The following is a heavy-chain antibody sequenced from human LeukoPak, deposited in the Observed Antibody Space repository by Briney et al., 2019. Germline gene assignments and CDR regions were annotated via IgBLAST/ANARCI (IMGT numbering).Heavy chain of an antibody. CDR1: GGSISSGSYY. CDR3: ARGGAYSSSRVSFDY. D-gene: IGHD6-6*01. V-gene: IGHV4-61*02. CDR2: IYRSGST. Sequence: SETLSLTCTVSGGSISSGSYYWSWIPQPAGKSLEWFVRIYRSGSTNYNPSLKSRVTISVDTSKNQFSLKLSFVTAADTAVYYCARGGAYSSSRVSFDYWGQGALVTVSS. J-gene: IGHJ4*02.